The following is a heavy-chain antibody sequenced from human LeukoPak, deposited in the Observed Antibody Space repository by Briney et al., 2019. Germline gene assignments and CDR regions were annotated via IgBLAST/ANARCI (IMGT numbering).Heavy chain of an antibody. Sequence: GGSLRLSCAASGFTFSNYGMHWVRQAPGKGLEWVGVIWHDGSKKYYADSVKGRFTISRDNSKNTLYPQMDSLRAEDTSVYYCAKDQGGKNYFDYWGQGTLVTVSS. D-gene: IGHD3-16*01. J-gene: IGHJ4*02. CDR1: GFTFSNYG. CDR3: AKDQGGKNYFDY. CDR2: IWHDGSKK. V-gene: IGHV3-33*06.